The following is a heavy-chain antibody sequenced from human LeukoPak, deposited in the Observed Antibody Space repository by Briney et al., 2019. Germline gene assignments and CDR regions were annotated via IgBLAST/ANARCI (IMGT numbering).Heavy chain of an antibody. Sequence: SETLSLTCAVSGGSISSSNWWNWVRQPPGKGLEWIGEIYHSGSTNYNPSLKSRVTISIDKSKNQFSLKVSPVTAADTAVYYCARGDSYGYYFDYWGQGTLVTVSS. CDR3: ARGDSYGYYFDY. CDR2: IYHSGST. V-gene: IGHV4-4*02. D-gene: IGHD5-18*01. CDR1: GGSISSSNW. J-gene: IGHJ4*02.